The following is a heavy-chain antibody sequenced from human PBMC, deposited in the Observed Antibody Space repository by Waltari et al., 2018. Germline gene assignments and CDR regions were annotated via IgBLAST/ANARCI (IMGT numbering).Heavy chain of an antibody. D-gene: IGHD3-22*01. V-gene: IGHV3-23*04. CDR2: ISGSGGST. J-gene: IGHJ4*02. Sequence: EVQLVESGGGLVQPGGSLRLSCAASGFTFSSYSLSWVRQSPGKGLEWVSAISGSGGSTYYADSVKGRFTISRDNSKNTLYLQMNSLRAEDTAVYYCAKEARRDSSGYYYFEYWGQGTLVTVSS. CDR1: GFTFSSYS. CDR3: AKEARRDSSGYYYFEY.